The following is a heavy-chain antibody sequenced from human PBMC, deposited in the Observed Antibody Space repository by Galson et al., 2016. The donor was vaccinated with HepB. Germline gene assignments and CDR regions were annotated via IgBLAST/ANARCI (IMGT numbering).Heavy chain of an antibody. D-gene: IGHD6-19*01. Sequence: SLRLSCAASGLTFSNYAMSWVRQAPGKGLEWVSAISGRGGTTYYADSVKGRFTVSRDNSKNTLYLQMDSLRAEATAVYYCAKEPPKYTSGGYGWGQGTLVTVSS. CDR1: GLTFSNYA. CDR3: AKEPPKYTSGGYG. J-gene: IGHJ4*02. CDR2: ISGRGGTT. V-gene: IGHV3-23*01.